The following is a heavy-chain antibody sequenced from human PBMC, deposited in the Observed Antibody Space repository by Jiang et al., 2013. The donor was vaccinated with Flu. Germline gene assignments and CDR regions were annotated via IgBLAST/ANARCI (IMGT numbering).Heavy chain of an antibody. V-gene: IGHV1-69*01. J-gene: IGHJ4*02. CDR1: GDTFNKFA. D-gene: IGHD3-10*01. CDR3: ARDGILSFGEVFPEIGYFDS. Sequence: GAEVKKPGSSVTVSCKASGDTFNKFAFIWVRQAPGQGLEWMGGIIPIIGTPYYAQKFQGRLIIIADESTSTIYMELSSLRSEDTAVYYCARDGILSFGEVFPEIGYFDSWGQGTLVTVSS. CDR2: IIPIIGTP.